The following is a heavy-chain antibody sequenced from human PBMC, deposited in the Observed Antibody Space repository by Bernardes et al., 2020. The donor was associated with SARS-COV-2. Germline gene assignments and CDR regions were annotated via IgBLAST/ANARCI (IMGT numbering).Heavy chain of an antibody. J-gene: IGHJ3*02. D-gene: IGHD5-12*01. CDR3: AKDIVATIDAFDI. CDR1: GFTFDDFA. Sequence: SLRLSCAASGFTFDDFAMHWVRQAPGKGLEWVSSISWNGAIIDYADSVKGRFITSRDNAKNSLYLQMNSLRTEDTALYFCAKDIVATIDAFDIWGEGTKVSVSS. V-gene: IGHV3-9*01. CDR2: ISWNGAII.